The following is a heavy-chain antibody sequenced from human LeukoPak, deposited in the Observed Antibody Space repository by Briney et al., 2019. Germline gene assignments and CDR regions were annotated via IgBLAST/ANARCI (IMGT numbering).Heavy chain of an antibody. D-gene: IGHD5-24*01. Sequence: SETLSLSCTVSGRPISNYYWSWIRQTAGKGLEWIGRIYTSGSTNYNPSLKSRVTMSIDTSKKQFCLKLTSVTAADTAVYYCTRDGGEGYNWVDYWGQGTLVTVSA. CDR1: GRPISNYY. V-gene: IGHV4-4*07. CDR3: TRDGGEGYNWVDY. CDR2: IYTSGST. J-gene: IGHJ4*02.